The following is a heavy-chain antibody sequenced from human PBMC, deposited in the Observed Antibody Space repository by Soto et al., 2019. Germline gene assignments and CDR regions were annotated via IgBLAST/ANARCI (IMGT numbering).Heavy chain of an antibody. D-gene: IGHD6-6*01. CDR3: ARAREPEYSSSIFFDY. CDR1: VFSFRSFS. Sequence: GGSLRLSCAASVFSFRSFSMNWVRQAPGKGLEWVSYINGDGSKIFYANAVKGRFTISRDISENKIFLELNGLTVDDTAVYYCARAREPEYSSSIFFDYWGRGTVVTVSS. J-gene: IGHJ4*01. CDR2: INGDGSKI. V-gene: IGHV3-48*01.